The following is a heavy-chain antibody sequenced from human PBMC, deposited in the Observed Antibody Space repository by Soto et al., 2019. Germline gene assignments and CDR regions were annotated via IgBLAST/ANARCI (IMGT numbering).Heavy chain of an antibody. CDR2: IYYSGST. CDR3: ARWWSGSRQGFDP. D-gene: IGHD3-3*01. V-gene: IGHV4-31*03. J-gene: IGHJ5*02. CDR1: GGSISSGDYY. Sequence: QVQLQESGPGLVKPSQTLSLTCTVSGGSISSGDYYWSWIRQHPGKGLEWIGYIYYSGSTYYNPALDRRVTISVDTYKNQSAVKLSSVPAADTAVYYCARWWSGSRQGFDPWGQGTLVTVSS.